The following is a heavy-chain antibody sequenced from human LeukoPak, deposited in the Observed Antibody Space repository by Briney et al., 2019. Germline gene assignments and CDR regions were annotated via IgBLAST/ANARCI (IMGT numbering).Heavy chain of an antibody. V-gene: IGHV4-30-4*01. J-gene: IGHJ3*02. CDR1: GGSISSGDYY. CDR2: IYYSGST. CDR3: ARSLVPAALSAFDI. Sequence: SQTLSLTCTVSGGSISSGDYYWSWIRQPPGKGLEWIGYIYYSGSTYYNPSLKSRVTISVDTSKNQFSLKLSSVTAADTAVYYCARSLVPAALSAFDIWGQGTVVTVSS. D-gene: IGHD2-2*01.